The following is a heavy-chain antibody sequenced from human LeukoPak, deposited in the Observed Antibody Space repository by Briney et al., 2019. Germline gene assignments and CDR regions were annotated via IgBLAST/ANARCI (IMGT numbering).Heavy chain of an antibody. CDR2: IWYDGSNK. V-gene: IGHV3-33*03. J-gene: IGHJ4*02. CDR1: GFTFSSYG. D-gene: IGHD6-19*01. CDR3: AKQWLVGI. Sequence: GGSLRPSCAASGFTFSSYGMHWVRQAPGKGLEWVAVIWYDGSNKYYADSVKGRFTISRDNSKNTLYLQMNSLRPDDTAVYYCAKQWLVGIWGQGTLVTVSS.